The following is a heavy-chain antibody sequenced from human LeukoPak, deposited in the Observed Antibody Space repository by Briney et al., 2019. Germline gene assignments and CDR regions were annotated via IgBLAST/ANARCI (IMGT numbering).Heavy chain of an antibody. V-gene: IGHV3-53*01. CDR3: ARVIDSGYYYGSGSYGHPDNWFDP. J-gene: IGHJ5*02. Sequence: GGSLRLSCAASGFTVSSNYMSWVRQAPGKGLEWVSVIYSGGSTYYADSVKGRFTISRDNSKNTLYLQMNSLRAEDTAVYYCARVIDSGYYYGSGSYGHPDNWFDPWGQGTLVTVSS. CDR2: IYSGGST. D-gene: IGHD3-10*01. CDR1: GFTVSSNY.